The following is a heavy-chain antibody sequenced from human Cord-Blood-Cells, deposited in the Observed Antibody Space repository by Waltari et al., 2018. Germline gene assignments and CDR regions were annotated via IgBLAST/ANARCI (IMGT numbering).Heavy chain of an antibody. V-gene: IGHV4-34*01. J-gene: IGHJ5*02. Sequence: QVQLQQWGAGLLKPSETLSLTCAVYGGSFSGYYWSWIRQPPGKGLEWIGEINHSGSTNYNPSLKRRVTISVDTSKNQFSLKLSSVTAADTAVYYCARGDYDFWSGYRWFDPWGQGTLVTVSS. CDR3: ARGDYDFWSGYRWFDP. CDR2: INHSGST. D-gene: IGHD3-3*01. CDR1: GGSFSGYY.